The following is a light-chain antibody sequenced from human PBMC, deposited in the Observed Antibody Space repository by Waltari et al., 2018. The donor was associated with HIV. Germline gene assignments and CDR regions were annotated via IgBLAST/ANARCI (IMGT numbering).Light chain of an antibody. Sequence: VVMTQSPLSLPVTLGQPATISCRSSQSIVYSDGNTNLNWFHPRPGQSPRRLIYKVSNRDSGVPDRFSGSGSGTDFTLKISRVEAEDVGVYYCMQGTHWPPYTFGQGTKLEIK. CDR3: MQGTHWPPYT. J-gene: IGKJ2*01. CDR2: KVS. CDR1: QSIVYSDGNTN. V-gene: IGKV2-30*01.